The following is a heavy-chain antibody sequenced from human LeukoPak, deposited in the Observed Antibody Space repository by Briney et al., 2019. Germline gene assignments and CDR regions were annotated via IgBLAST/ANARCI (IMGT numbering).Heavy chain of an antibody. CDR1: GYTFTSYY. CDR2: INPSGGST. J-gene: IGHJ4*02. CDR3: ARDPSPDYHFDY. V-gene: IGHV1-46*01. D-gene: IGHD4-11*01. Sequence: VASVKVSCKASGYTFTSYYMHWVRQAPGQGLEWMGIINPSGGSTSYAQKFQGRVTMTRDMSTSTVYMELSSLRSEDTAVYYCARDPSPDYHFDYWGQGTLVTVSS.